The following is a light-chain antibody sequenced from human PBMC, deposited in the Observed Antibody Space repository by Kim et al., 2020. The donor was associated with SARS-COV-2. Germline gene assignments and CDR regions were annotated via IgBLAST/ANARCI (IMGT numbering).Light chain of an antibody. V-gene: IGKV3-11*01. CDR2: DAS. J-gene: IGKJ4*01. CDR3: QQRSNWPLT. CDR1: QSVSSY. Sequence: SLAPGERSTLSCRDSQSVSSYVAGYQQKPGQAPRLRIYDASNRATGIPARFSGSGSGTDFTLTISSLEPEDFAVYYCQQRSNWPLTFGGGTKVEI.